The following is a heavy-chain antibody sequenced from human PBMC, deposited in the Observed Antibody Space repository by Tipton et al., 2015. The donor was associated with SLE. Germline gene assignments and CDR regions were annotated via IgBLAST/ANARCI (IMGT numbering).Heavy chain of an antibody. Sequence: LRLSCTVSGDTIDGNTYFWDWIRQPPGKGLMLIGHIYTVGRTNYNPSLKSRVTISRDTSKNQFSLKLNSVTAADTAVYYCARGARILADAFDIWGQGTLVTVSS. CDR3: ARGARILADAFDI. CDR1: GDTIDGNTYF. V-gene: IGHV4-31*02. CDR2: IYTVGRT. J-gene: IGHJ3*02.